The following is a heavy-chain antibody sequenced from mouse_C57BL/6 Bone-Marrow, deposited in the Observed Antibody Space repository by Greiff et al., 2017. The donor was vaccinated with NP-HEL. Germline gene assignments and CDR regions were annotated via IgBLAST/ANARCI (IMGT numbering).Heavy chain of an antibody. CDR2: IRNKANGYTT. Sequence: EVKLQESGGGLVQPGGSLSLSCAASGFTFTDYYMSWVRQPPGKALEWLGFIRNKANGYTTEYSASVKGRFTISIDNIQRIIYLQMNALRAEDSATYYCARYYDYDGYFDVWGTGTTVTVSS. D-gene: IGHD2-4*01. J-gene: IGHJ1*03. V-gene: IGHV7-3*01. CDR3: ARYYDYDGYFDV. CDR1: GFTFTDYY.